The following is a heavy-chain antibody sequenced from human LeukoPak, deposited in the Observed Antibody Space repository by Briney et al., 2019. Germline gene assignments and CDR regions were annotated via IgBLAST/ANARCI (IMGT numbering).Heavy chain of an antibody. CDR3: VRDSYNGYLTFDY. J-gene: IGHJ4*02. CDR1: GGSFSGYY. CDR2: INHSGST. V-gene: IGHV4-34*01. Sequence: SETLSLTCAVYGGSFSGYYWSWIRQPPGKGLEWIGEINHSGSTNYNPSLKSRVTISVDTSKNQFSLYLTSVTAADTAVYYCVRDSYNGYLTFDYWGQGTLVTVSS. D-gene: IGHD5-12*01.